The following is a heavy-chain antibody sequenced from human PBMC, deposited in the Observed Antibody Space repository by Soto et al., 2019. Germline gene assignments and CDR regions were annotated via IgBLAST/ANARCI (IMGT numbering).Heavy chain of an antibody. D-gene: IGHD5-12*01. V-gene: IGHV1-69*01. J-gene: IGHJ6*02. Sequence: QVQLVQSGAEVKKPGSSVKVSCKASGGTFSSYAISWVRQAPGQGLEWMGGIIPIFGTANYAQKFQGRVTITADESTSTAYMELSSLRSEDTAVYYCARENIVATSVYYYYYGMDVWGQGTTVTVSS. CDR1: GGTFSSYA. CDR3: ARENIVATSVYYYYYGMDV. CDR2: IIPIFGTA.